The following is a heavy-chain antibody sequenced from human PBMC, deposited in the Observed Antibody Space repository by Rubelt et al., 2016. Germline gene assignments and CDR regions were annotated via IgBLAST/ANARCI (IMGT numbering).Heavy chain of an antibody. CDR1: VFTFSSYS. D-gene: IGHD1-26*01. V-gene: IGHV3-48*01. CDR2: ISGSSTTM. J-gene: IGHJ4*02. CDR3: AKEGEGANYFFQH. Sequence: SGQPGGSLRLSCAASVFTFSSYSMNWVRQAPGRGLEWVSYISGSSTTMYYADSVKGRLTNSRDNSKNILYLQMDSLRVEDTAKYYCAKEGEGANYFFQHWGQGTLLLVSS.